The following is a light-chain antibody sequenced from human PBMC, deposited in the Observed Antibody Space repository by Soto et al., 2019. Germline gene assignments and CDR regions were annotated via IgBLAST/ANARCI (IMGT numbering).Light chain of an antibody. Sequence: QSALTQPASVSGSPGQSITISCTGTSSDVGGYDYVSWYQHHPGKVPKLILYDVSNRPSGISDRFSGSKSGNTASLTISDLQAEDEADYYCSSYTNTNTRVFGGGTQLTVL. CDR3: SSYTNTNTRV. CDR1: SSDVGGYDY. CDR2: DVS. J-gene: IGLJ2*01. V-gene: IGLV2-14*03.